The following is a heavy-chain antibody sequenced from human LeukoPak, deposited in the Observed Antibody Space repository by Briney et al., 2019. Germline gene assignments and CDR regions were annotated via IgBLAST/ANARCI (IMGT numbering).Heavy chain of an antibody. J-gene: IGHJ4*02. Sequence: GGSLRLSCAASGFTFSSHGMHWVSQAPGKGLEWVAVISYDGDNKYYADSVKGRFTISRDNSKNTLYLQMNSLRAEDTAVYYCAKSGFSSGWYLTNFDYWGQGTLVTVSS. CDR3: AKSGFSSGWYLTNFDY. V-gene: IGHV3-30*18. CDR2: ISYDGDNK. CDR1: GFTFSSHG. D-gene: IGHD6-19*01.